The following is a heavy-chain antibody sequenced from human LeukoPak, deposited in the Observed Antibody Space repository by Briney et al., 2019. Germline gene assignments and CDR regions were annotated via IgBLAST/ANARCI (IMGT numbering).Heavy chain of an antibody. D-gene: IGHD3-22*01. Sequence: ASVKVSCKASGYTFTSYYMHWVRQAPGQGLEWMGVVNPSGGSTSYAQKFQGRVTMTRDTSTSTVYMELSSLRSEDTAVYYCARVRYYGSSGYYDNDAFDIWGQGTMVTVSS. CDR3: ARVRYYGSSGYYDNDAFDI. V-gene: IGHV1-46*01. CDR2: VNPSGGST. J-gene: IGHJ3*02. CDR1: GYTFTSYY.